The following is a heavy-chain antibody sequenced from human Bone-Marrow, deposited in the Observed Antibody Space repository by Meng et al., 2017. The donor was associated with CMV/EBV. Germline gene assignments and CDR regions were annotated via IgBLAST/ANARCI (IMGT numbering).Heavy chain of an antibody. V-gene: IGHV4-59*01. CDR1: GGSISSYY. Sequence: SETLSLTCTVSGGSISSYYWSWIRQPPGKGLEWIGYIYYSGSTNYNPSLKSRVTLSVDTSTNQFSLNLNSVTATDTAVYYCARRVARRGYYGMDVWGQGTTVTVSS. CDR3: ARRVARRGYYGMDV. CDR2: IYYSGST. D-gene: IGHD3-3*01. J-gene: IGHJ6*02.